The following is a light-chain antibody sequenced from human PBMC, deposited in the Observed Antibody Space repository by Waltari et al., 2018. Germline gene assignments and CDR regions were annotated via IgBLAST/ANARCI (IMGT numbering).Light chain of an antibody. Sequence: QSALTQPRSVSGSPGQSVTISCTGTSSDVGGYNFFSWYQQHPGKAPKLMIYDVTKRPSGVPDRFSVSRSGNTASLTISGLQAEDEADYYCSSYAGTYTWVFGGGTKLTVL. J-gene: IGLJ3*02. V-gene: IGLV2-11*01. CDR2: DVT. CDR1: SSDVGGYNF. CDR3: SSYAGTYTWV.